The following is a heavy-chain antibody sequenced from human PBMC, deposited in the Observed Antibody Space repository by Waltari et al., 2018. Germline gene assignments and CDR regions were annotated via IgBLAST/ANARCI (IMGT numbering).Heavy chain of an antibody. CDR3: ARDYGDYVFDY. D-gene: IGHD4-17*01. CDR2: IYYSGST. V-gene: IGHV4-59*01. Sequence: QVQLQESGPGLVKPSETLSLTCTGSGGSISRYYWSWIRQPPGKGLEWIGYIYYSGSTNYNPSLKSRVTISVDTSKNQFSLKLSSVTAADTAVYYCARDYGDYVFDYWGQGTLVTVSS. J-gene: IGHJ4*02. CDR1: GGSISRYY.